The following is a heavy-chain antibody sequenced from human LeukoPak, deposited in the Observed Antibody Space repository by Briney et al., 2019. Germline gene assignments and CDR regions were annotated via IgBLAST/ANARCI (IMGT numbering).Heavy chain of an antibody. Sequence: GGSLRLSCAVSGFTFSSSAMSWVRRAPGKGLEWVSGISGSSGSTNYADSVKGRFTISRDKSKNTLHLQMNSLRAEDTAVYYCAKSYYYDSSGQYYFDHWGQGTLVTVSS. CDR3: AKSYYYDSSGQYYFDH. J-gene: IGHJ4*02. V-gene: IGHV3-23*01. D-gene: IGHD3-22*01. CDR2: ISGSSGST. CDR1: GFTFSSSA.